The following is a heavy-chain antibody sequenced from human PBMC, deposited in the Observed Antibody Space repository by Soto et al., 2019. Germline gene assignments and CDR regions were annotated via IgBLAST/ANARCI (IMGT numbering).Heavy chain of an antibody. Sequence: QVQLVQSGAEVKKPGSSVKVSCKASGGTLSSYAISWVRQAPGQGLEWMGGIIPIFGTANYAQKFQGRVTITADESTSTAYMELSSLRSEDTAVYYCARDLAMVVYYYYGMDVWGQGTTVTVSS. V-gene: IGHV1-69*01. CDR1: GGTLSSYA. D-gene: IGHD5-18*01. CDR3: ARDLAMVVYYYYGMDV. CDR2: IIPIFGTA. J-gene: IGHJ6*02.